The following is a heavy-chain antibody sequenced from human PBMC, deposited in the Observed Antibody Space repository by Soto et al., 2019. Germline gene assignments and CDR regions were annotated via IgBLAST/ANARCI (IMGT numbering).Heavy chain of an antibody. CDR1: GGSISSSSYY. Sequence: QLQLQESGPGLVKPSETLSLTCTVSGGSISSSSYYWGWIRQPPGKGLEWIGTIYYSVSTYYNPCVQSRVSITVDTSKKQFSLKMSSVTSSDTAVNLCASLYGSSLFDYWGQGTLVTVSS. CDR3: ASLYGSSLFDY. J-gene: IGHJ4*02. V-gene: IGHV4-39*01. CDR2: IYYSVST. D-gene: IGHD6-6*01.